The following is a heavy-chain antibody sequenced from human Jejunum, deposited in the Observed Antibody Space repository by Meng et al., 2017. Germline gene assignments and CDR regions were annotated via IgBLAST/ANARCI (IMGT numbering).Heavy chain of an antibody. V-gene: IGHV4-34*01. D-gene: IGHD4-23*01. CDR3: SRGDDSAKVGRD. CDR2: IHPSGST. CDR1: GGSFSDNY. Sequence: SETLSLTCTVHGGSFSDNYWSWIRQPPGKGLEWIGEIHPSGSTYYNPSLKSRVTTSVDTSKNQFSLKLTSVAAADTAVYYCSRGDDSAKVGRDWGQGTLVTSPQ. J-gene: IGHJ4*02.